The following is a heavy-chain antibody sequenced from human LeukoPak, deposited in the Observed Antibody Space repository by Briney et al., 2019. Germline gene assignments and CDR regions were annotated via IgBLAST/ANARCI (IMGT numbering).Heavy chain of an antibody. Sequence: PSETLSLTCTVSGDSLSGYYWSWIRQPPGEGLQWIGYIYHSGSTNYNPSLKSRVSMSVDRSENQFSLNLGSVTAADTAVYYCAREEDGGTYYWGQGTLVTVSS. CDR3: AREEDGGTYY. CDR2: IYHSGST. J-gene: IGHJ4*02. CDR1: GDSLSGYY. D-gene: IGHD1-26*01. V-gene: IGHV4-59*01.